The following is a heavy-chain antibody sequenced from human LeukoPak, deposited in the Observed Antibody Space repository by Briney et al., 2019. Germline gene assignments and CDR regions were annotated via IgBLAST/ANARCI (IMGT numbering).Heavy chain of an antibody. Sequence: GGSLRLSCAGAGFSITDHHMDWVRQAPGKGLEWIGRTATTKPNSCTTQYAASVRGRFTISRDDSQNSLFLQLNSLKTEDTAVYYCVRVVTTGSGWYHLDKWGLGTLVTVSS. CDR3: VRVVTTGSGWYHLDK. V-gene: IGHV3-72*01. D-gene: IGHD1-1*01. J-gene: IGHJ4*02. CDR2: TATTKPNSCTT. CDR1: GFSITDHH.